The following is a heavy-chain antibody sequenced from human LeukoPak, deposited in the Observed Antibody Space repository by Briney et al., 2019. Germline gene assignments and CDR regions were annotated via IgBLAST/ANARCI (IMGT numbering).Heavy chain of an antibody. J-gene: IGHJ5*02. D-gene: IGHD3-10*01. Sequence: PGGSLRLSCAASRFTFRNYAMHWVRQAPGKGLEWVAFISSDGNNKDYADSVKGRFSISRDNSKNTLYLQMNRLRADDTAVYYCARDRSQEFDPWGQGTLVTVSS. CDR2: ISSDGNNK. CDR1: RFTFRNYA. V-gene: IGHV3-30*04. CDR3: ARDRSQEFDP.